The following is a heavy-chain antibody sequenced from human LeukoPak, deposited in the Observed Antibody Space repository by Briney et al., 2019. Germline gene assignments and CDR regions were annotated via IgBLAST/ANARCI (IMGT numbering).Heavy chain of an antibody. D-gene: IGHD3/OR15-3a*01. J-gene: IGHJ6*02. CDR1: GFTVSSNY. Sequence: GGSLRLSCAASGFTVSSNYMTWVRQAPGKGLEWVSVIYSGGSTYYADSVKGRFTISRDNSKNTVYLQINSLRAEDTAVYYCARDVVGPNRWVYGMDVWGPGTTGTVSS. CDR3: ARDVVGPNRWVYGMDV. V-gene: IGHV3-53*01. CDR2: IYSGGST.